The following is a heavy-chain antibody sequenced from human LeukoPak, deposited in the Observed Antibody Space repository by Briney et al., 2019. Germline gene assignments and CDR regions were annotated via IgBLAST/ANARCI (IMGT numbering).Heavy chain of an antibody. J-gene: IGHJ4*02. CDR1: GYSFTSYW. D-gene: IGHD1-26*01. CDR2: IYPSDSDI. V-gene: IGHV5-51*01. CDR3: ARQRGADTDY. Sequence: GESLKISCKASGYSFTSYWFGWVRQMPGKGLEWMGVIYPSDSDIRYSPSFQGQVTISADKHFTTAYLQSGSLKASDTAIYYCARQRGADTDYWGQGTLVTVSS.